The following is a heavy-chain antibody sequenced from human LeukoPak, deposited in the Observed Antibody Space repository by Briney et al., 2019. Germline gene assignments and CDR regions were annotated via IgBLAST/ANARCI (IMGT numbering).Heavy chain of an antibody. CDR1: GFTFSSYA. D-gene: IGHD5-12*01. CDR3: ARGRIYNGAKGYYFDY. CDR2: ISYDGSNK. Sequence: PGGSLRLSCAASGFTFSSYAMHWVRQAPGKGLEWVAVISYDGSNKYYAGSVKGRFTISRDNSKNTLYLQMNSLRAEDTAVYYCARGRIYNGAKGYYFDYWGQGTLVTVSS. V-gene: IGHV3-30-3*01. J-gene: IGHJ4*02.